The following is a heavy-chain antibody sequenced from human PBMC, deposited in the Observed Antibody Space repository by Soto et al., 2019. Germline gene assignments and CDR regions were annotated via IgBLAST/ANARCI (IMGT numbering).Heavy chain of an antibody. J-gene: IGHJ6*02. Sequence: PGESLKISCKGSGYSFTSYWIGWVRQMPGKGLEWMGIIYPGDSDTRYSPSFQGQVTISADKSISTAYLQWSSLKASDTAMYYCARLADSSGYLWKTFYYYYGMDVWGQGTTVTVSS. D-gene: IGHD3-22*01. CDR2: IYPGDSDT. CDR1: GYSFTSYW. V-gene: IGHV5-51*01. CDR3: ARLADSSGYLWKTFYYYYGMDV.